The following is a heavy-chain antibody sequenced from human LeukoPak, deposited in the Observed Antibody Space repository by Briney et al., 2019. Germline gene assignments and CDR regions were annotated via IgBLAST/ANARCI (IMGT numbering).Heavy chain of an antibody. CDR3: ARRTAMVRPFDY. V-gene: IGHV4-34*01. CDR1: GGSFSGYY. D-gene: IGHD5-18*01. J-gene: IGHJ4*02. CDR2: INHSGST. Sequence: KPSETLSLTCAVYGGSFSGYYWSWIRQPPGKGLEWIGEINHSGSTNYNPSLKSRVTISVDTSKNQFSLKLSSVTAADTAVYYCARRTAMVRPFDYWGQGTLVTVSS.